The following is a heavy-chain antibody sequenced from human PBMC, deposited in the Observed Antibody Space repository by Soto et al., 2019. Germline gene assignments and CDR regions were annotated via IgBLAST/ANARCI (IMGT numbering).Heavy chain of an antibody. D-gene: IGHD6-13*01. V-gene: IGHV3-33*01. CDR1: GFTFSSYG. CDR2: IRYDGSNK. CDR3: ARDRYSSSGNNWFDP. Sequence: QVQLVESGGGVVQPGRSLRLSCAASGFTFSSYGMHWVRQAPGKGLEWVAVIRYDGSNKYYADSVKGRFTISRDNSKNTLYLQMNSLRAEDTAASYCARDRYSSSGNNWFDPWGQGTLVTVSS. J-gene: IGHJ5*02.